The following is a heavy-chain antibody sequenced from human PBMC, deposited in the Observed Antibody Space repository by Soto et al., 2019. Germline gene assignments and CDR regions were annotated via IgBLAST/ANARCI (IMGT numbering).Heavy chain of an antibody. CDR3: ARHFYYDSSNIDY. V-gene: IGHV5-10-1*01. CDR1: GYSFTSYW. J-gene: IGHJ4*02. D-gene: IGHD3-22*01. CDR2: IDPRDSYT. Sequence: EVQLVQSGADVVQPGESLRISCQGSGYSFTSYWISWVRQMPGKGLEWMGMIDPRDSYTNYSPSFQGHVTFSADKSISTAYLQLSSLKASDTAMYYCARHFYYDSSNIDYWGQGTLVTVSS.